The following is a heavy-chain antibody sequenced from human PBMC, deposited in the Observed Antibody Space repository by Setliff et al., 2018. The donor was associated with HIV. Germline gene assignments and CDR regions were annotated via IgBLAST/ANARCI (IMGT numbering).Heavy chain of an antibody. D-gene: IGHD3-22*01. CDR3: ARGQKRYYYDTSGHLDY. V-gene: IGHV3-21*04. CDR2: IAFSSSYI. J-gene: IGHJ4*02. Sequence: PGGSLRLSCAASGFTFSSYSMNWVRQAPGRGLEWISSIAFSSSYIYYADSVKGRFTISRDNAKNSLYLQMNSLRAEDTAVYFCARGQKRYYYDTSGHLDYWGQGTLVTVSS. CDR1: GFTFSSYS.